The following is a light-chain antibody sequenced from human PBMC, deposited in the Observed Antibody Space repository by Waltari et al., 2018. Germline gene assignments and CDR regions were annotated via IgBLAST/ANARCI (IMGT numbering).Light chain of an antibody. CDR1: QSVRVY. CDR2: DTS. V-gene: IGKV3-11*01. CDR3: QQYNSYSEYT. Sequence: EIVLTQSPATLSLSPGERATLSCRASQSVRVYLAWYQQKPGQAPRLLIYDTSNRASGTPDRFSGSGSGTEFTLTISSLQPDDFATYYCQQYNSYSEYTFGQGTKLEIK. J-gene: IGKJ2*01.